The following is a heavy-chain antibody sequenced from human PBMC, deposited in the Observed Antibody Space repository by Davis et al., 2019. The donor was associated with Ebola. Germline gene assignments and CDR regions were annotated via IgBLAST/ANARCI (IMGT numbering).Heavy chain of an antibody. CDR1: GFTLSGSA. CDR2: IRSKANSYAT. D-gene: IGHD6-6*01. V-gene: IGHV3-73*01. J-gene: IGHJ4*02. Sequence: GESLKISCAASGFTLSGSAMHWVRQASGKGLEWVGRIRSKANSYATAYAASVKGRFTISRDDSKNTAYLQMNSLKTEDTAVYYCSCSSVADYWGQGTLVTVSS. CDR3: SCSSVADY.